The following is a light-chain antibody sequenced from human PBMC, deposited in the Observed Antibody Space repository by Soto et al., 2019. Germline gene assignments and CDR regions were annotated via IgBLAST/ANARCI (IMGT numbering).Light chain of an antibody. CDR1: QGVSSY. CDR2: GAS. V-gene: IGKV3-11*01. J-gene: IGKJ4*02. CDR3: QQRSSLPLT. Sequence: EIVLTQSPATLSFSRKERATLSSRASQGVSSYLAWYRQKPGQAPRLLIDGASNRATGIPARFSGSGSGTDFTLTISSLQPEDFAVYFCQQRSSLPLTFGGGTKVDIK.